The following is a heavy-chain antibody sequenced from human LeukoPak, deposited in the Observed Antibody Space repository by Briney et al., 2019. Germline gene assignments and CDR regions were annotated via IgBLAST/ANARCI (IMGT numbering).Heavy chain of an antibody. CDR1: GVTFSGYY. CDR3: ARAGYSYGTGYYFDY. CDR2: INHSGST. D-gene: IGHD5-18*01. V-gene: IGHV4-34*01. Sequence: SETLSLTCAVYGVTFSGYYWSWLRQPPGKGLEWVGEINHSGSTNYNPSLKSRVTISVDTSKNQFSLKLSSVTAADAAVYYCARAGYSYGTGYYFDYWGQGALVTVSS. J-gene: IGHJ4*02.